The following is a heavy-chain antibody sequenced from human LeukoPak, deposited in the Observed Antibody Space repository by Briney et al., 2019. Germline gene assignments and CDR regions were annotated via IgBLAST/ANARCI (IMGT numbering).Heavy chain of an antibody. CDR1: GFTFSSYG. CDR2: ISYDGSNK. J-gene: IGHJ4*02. V-gene: IGHV3-30*18. Sequence: GGSLRLSCAASGFTFSSYGMHWVRQAPGKGLEWVAVISYDGSNKYYADSVKGRFTISRDNSKNTLFLQMNSLRAEDTAVYYCAKSSLEGGLDSWGRGTLVTVSS. CDR3: AKSSLEGGLDS. D-gene: IGHD3-16*01.